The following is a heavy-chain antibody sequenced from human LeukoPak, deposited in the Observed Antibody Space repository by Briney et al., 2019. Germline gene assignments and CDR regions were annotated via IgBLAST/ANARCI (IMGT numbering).Heavy chain of an antibody. CDR1: GFTFGDYA. J-gene: IGHJ3*02. CDR3: TRWVLLRDAFDI. CDR2: IRSKVYGGTT. D-gene: IGHD1-26*01. Sequence: GGSLRLSCTGSGFTFGDYAVNWVRQVPGKGLEWVGFIRSKVYGGTTEYAASVKGRFTISRDDSKSIAYLQMNSLKTEDTAVYYCTRWVLLRDAFDIWGQGTMVTVSS. V-gene: IGHV3-49*04.